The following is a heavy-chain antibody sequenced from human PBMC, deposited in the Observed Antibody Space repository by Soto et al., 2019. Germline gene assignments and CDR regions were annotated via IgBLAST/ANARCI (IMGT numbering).Heavy chain of an antibody. V-gene: IGHV4-31*03. CDR2: IYYSGST. D-gene: IGHD6-6*01. J-gene: IGHJ4*02. CDR3: ARTYSSSSPVDY. Sequence: SDTLSLTCTVSGGSISSGGYYWRWIRPHPGKGLEWIGYIYYSGSTYYNPSLKSRVTISVDTSKNQFSLKLSSVTAADTAVYYCARTYSSSSPVDYWGQGTLVTVSS. CDR1: GGSISSGGYY.